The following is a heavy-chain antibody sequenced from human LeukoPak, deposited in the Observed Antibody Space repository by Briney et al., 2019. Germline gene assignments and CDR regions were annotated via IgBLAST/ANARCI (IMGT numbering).Heavy chain of an antibody. CDR2: ISSSGATT. J-gene: IGHJ4*02. Sequence: GGSLRLSCAVSGFTFSTYEMNWVRQAPGKGLEWVSYISSSGATTYYADSVKGRFTTSRDNAKNSLFLQMNGLRAEDTAVYYCARYCGGDCYSNPYWGQGTLVTVSS. D-gene: IGHD2-21*02. V-gene: IGHV3-48*03. CDR3: ARYCGGDCYSNPY. CDR1: GFTFSTYE.